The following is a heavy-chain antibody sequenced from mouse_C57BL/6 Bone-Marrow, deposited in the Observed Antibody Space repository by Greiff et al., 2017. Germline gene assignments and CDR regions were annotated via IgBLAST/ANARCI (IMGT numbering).Heavy chain of an antibody. V-gene: IGHV1-64*01. Sequence: QVQLQQPGAELVTPWASVSLSCKVSGYTFTSYWMHWVKQRPGQGLEWIGMIHPNSGSTNYNEMFKSKATRTVDITTSTAYTHHSGLTSEASAVYYCAREAYWGQGTTLTVS. CDR1: GYTFTSYW. CDR2: IHPNSGST. CDR3: AREAY. J-gene: IGHJ2*01.